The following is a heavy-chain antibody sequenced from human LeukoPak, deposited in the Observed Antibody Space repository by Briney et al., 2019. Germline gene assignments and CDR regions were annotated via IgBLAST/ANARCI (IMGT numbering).Heavy chain of an antibody. CDR2: ISGSGGST. V-gene: IGHV3-23*01. Sequence: GGSLRLSCAASGFTFSSYAMSWVRQAPGKGLEWVSAISGSGGSTYYADSVKGRFTISRDNSKNTLYLQMNSLRAKDTAVSYFPNDRSILPRYSFDYWGQGPLVTASS. D-gene: IGHD3-9*01. CDR3: PNDRSILPRYSFDY. J-gene: IGHJ4*02. CDR1: GFTFSSYA.